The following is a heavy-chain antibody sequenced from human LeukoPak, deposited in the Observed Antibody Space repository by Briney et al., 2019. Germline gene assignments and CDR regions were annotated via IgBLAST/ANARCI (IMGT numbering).Heavy chain of an antibody. CDR1: GYSINNYW. J-gene: IGHJ5*02. D-gene: IGHD2-15*01. CDR3: ARQEYCSGGSCYTWFDP. Sequence: GESLQISCKGSGYSINNYWIGWVRQMPGKGLEWMGIIYPADSDIRYSPSFQGQVTISADKSISTAYLQWSSLKASDTAMYYCARQEYCSGGSCYTWFDPWGQGTQVTVSS. CDR2: IYPADSDI. V-gene: IGHV5-51*01.